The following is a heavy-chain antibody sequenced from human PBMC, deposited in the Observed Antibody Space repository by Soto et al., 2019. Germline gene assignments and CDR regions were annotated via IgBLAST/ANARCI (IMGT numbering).Heavy chain of an antibody. Sequence: GGTLSLSCVASGFSISSHALSWVRQGPGKGLEWVSAFSGRSGGTYYAASVNGRFTISGDSAKNTVILQMNNLRADDTALYYCARTSSPWPNYFDSWGQGIRVTVSS. CDR1: GFSISSHA. CDR2: FSGRSGGT. CDR3: ARTSSPWPNYFDS. V-gene: IGHV3-23*01. J-gene: IGHJ4*02. D-gene: IGHD6-19*01.